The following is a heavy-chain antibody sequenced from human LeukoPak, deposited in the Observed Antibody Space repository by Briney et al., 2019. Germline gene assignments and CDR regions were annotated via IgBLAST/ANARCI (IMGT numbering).Heavy chain of an antibody. D-gene: IGHD6-19*01. Sequence: GGSLRLSCAASGFTFSSYGMHWVRQAPGKGLEWVAFIRYDGSNKYYADSVKGRFTISRDNSKNTLYLQMNSLRAEDKAVYYCAKDVDIAVAYAFDIWGQGTMVTVSS. V-gene: IGHV3-30*02. CDR1: GFTFSSYG. CDR3: AKDVDIAVAYAFDI. CDR2: IRYDGSNK. J-gene: IGHJ3*02.